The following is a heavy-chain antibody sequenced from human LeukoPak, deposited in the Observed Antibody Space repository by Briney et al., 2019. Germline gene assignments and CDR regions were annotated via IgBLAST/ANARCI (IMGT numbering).Heavy chain of an antibody. D-gene: IGHD2-21*01. CDR1: GYTFTHYA. J-gene: IGHJ4*02. V-gene: IGHV1-3*01. CDR2: INAGNGKT. CDR3: ARGIWSSHNKEYYFDY. Sequence: ASVKVSCKASGYTFTHYAMNWVRQAPGQRFEWMGWINAGNGKTKCSQRFQGRVTITRDTSASTAYMELNSLRSEDTAVYYCARGIWSSHNKEYYFDYWGQGSLVTVSS.